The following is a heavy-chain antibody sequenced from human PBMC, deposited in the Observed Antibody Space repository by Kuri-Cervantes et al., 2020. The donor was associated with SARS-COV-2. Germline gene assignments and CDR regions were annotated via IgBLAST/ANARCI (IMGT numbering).Heavy chain of an antibody. V-gene: IGHV3-30-3*01. CDR2: ISYDGSNK. D-gene: IGHD2-15*01. CDR1: GFTFSGHW. CDR3: ARDWLGYCSGGSCYAFDY. J-gene: IGHJ4*02. Sequence: GESLKISCAASGFTFSGHWIHWVRQAPGKGLEWVAVISYDGSNKYYADSVKGRFTISRDNSKNTLYLQMNSLRAEDTAVYYCARDWLGYCSGGSCYAFDYWGQGTLVTVSS.